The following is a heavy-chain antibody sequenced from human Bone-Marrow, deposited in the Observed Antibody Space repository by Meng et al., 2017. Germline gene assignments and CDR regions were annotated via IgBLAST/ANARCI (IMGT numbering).Heavy chain of an antibody. CDR2: IIPIFGTA. CDR1: VGTFSSYA. Sequence: SVQVSCKASVGTFSSYAISWVRQAPGQGLEWMGGIIPIFGTANYAQKFQGRVTITADESTSTAYMELSSLRSEDTAVYYGARSIYDYGDYGPHFGYFDYWGQGTLVTVSS. D-gene: IGHD4-17*01. J-gene: IGHJ4*02. V-gene: IGHV1-69*13. CDR3: ARSIYDYGDYGPHFGYFDY.